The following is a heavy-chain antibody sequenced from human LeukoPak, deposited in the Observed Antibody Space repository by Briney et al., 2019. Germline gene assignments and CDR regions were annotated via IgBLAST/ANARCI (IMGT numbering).Heavy chain of an antibody. J-gene: IGHJ4*02. CDR2: ISGSGGST. CDR3: AKDPQGD. CDR1: GFTFSNNA. Sequence: QTGGSLRLSCAASGFTFSNNAMSWVRQAPGKGLEWVSAISGSGGSTYYADSVKGRFSIPRDNSRNTLYLQMNSLRAGDTAVYYCAKDPQGDWGQGTLVTVSS. V-gene: IGHV3-23*01. D-gene: IGHD3-16*01.